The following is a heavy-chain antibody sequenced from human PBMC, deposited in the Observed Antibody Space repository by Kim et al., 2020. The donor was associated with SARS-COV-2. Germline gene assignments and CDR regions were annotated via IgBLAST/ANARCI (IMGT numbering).Heavy chain of an antibody. CDR1: GFTFDDYA. Sequence: GGSLRLSCAASGFTFDDYAMHWVRQAPGKGLEWVSLISGDGGSTYYADSVKGRFTISRDNSKNSLYLQMNSLRTEDTALYYCAKGKELGYCSGGSCSNYYYYGMDVWGQGTTVTVSS. CDR3: AKGKELGYCSGGSCSNYYYYGMDV. J-gene: IGHJ6*02. V-gene: IGHV3-43*02. D-gene: IGHD2-15*01. CDR2: ISGDGGST.